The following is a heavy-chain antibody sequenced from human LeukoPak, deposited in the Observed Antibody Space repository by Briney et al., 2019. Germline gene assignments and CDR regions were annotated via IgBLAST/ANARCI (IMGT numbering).Heavy chain of an antibody. CDR1: GFTFSSYG. CDR3: AKVFTYYYDSSGYPDAFDI. V-gene: IGHV3-23*01. Sequence: GGSLRLSCVVSGFTFSSYGMSWARQAPGKGLEWVSAISGSGGSTYYADSVKGRFTISRDNSKNTLYLQMNSLRAEDTAVYYCAKVFTYYYDSSGYPDAFDIWGQGTMVTVSS. D-gene: IGHD3-22*01. J-gene: IGHJ3*02. CDR2: ISGSGGST.